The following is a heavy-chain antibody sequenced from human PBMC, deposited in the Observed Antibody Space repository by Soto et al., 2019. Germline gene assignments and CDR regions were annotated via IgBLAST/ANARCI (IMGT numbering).Heavy chain of an antibody. Sequence: GSLRLSCAASGFTFSSYWMHWVRQAPGKGLVWVSRINSDGTTTHYADSVKGRFTISRDNAKDTLFLQMTTLRVEDTATYYCALTKVVVVPASSDYGMDVWGQGTTVTVSS. J-gene: IGHJ6*02. V-gene: IGHV3-74*01. CDR1: GFTFSSYW. CDR3: ALTKVVVVPASSDYGMDV. D-gene: IGHD2-15*01. CDR2: INSDGTTT.